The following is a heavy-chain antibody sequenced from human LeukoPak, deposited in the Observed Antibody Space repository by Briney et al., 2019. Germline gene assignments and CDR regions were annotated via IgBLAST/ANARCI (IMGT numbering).Heavy chain of an antibody. CDR1: GDSVSSNSAA. J-gene: IGHJ4*02. V-gene: IGHV6-1*01. CDR3: ARAQPIAAAWGIFDC. D-gene: IGHD6-13*01. CDR2: TYYRSKWFD. Sequence: SQTLSLTCAISGDSVSSNSAAWNWIRQSPSRGLEWLGRTYYRSKWFDDYAVSVKSRITINPDTSKNQFSLQLNSVTPEDTAVYYCARAQPIAAAWGIFDCWGQGTLVTVSS.